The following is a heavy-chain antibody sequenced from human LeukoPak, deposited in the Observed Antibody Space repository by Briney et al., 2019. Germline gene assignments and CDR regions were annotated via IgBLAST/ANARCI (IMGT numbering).Heavy chain of an antibody. Sequence: SQTLSLTCAISGDSVSSNNGAWNWIRQSPSRGLEWLGRTYYRSKWYNDYAVSMKGRITINPDTSKNQFSLQLNSVTPEDTAVYYCARDVGSSGLYTFDYWGQGTLVTVSS. CDR3: ARDVGSSGLYTFDY. V-gene: IGHV6-1*01. CDR2: TYYRSKWYN. D-gene: IGHD6-19*01. J-gene: IGHJ4*02. CDR1: GDSVSSNNGA.